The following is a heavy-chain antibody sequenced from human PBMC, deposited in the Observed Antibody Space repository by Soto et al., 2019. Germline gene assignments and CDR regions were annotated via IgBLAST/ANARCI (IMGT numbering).Heavy chain of an antibody. J-gene: IGHJ3*02. V-gene: IGHV3-11*06. CDR2: TGTSRKYT. CDR3: VRDRDWAFDI. CDR1: GYALRDYS. Sequence: GGSLRLSCAASGYALRDYSMNWIRQAPGKGLEWISYTGTSRKYTFYADSVRGRFSISRNDARNSVYLQLNSLRDEDTAVYHCVRDRDWAFDIWGQGTMVTVSS. D-gene: IGHD3-9*01.